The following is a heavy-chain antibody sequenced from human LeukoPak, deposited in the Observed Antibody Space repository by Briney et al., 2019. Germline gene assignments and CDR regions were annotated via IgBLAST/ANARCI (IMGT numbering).Heavy chain of an antibody. D-gene: IGHD3-10*01. V-gene: IGHV1-2*02. CDR3: AREYYYGSGSPSVDY. CDR2: INPNSGGT. J-gene: IGHJ4*02. CDR1: GYTFTGYY. Sequence: VSVKVSCKASGYTFTGYYMHWVRQAPGQGLEWMGWINPNSGGTNYAQKFQGRVTMTRDTSISTAYMELSRLRSDDTAVYYCAREYYYGSGSPSVDYWGQGTLVTVSS.